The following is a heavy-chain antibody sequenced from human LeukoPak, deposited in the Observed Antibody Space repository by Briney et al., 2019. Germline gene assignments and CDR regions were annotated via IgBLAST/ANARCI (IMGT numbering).Heavy chain of an antibody. CDR1: GFSFSNYG. CDR3: AKTYSRESGYDFFFHY. V-gene: IGHV3-33*06. Sequence: GGSLRLSCAASGFSFSNYGFHWVRQAPGKGLDWVSAISYDGKNIHYADSVKGRFTIPRDNSRNTVYLQMDSLRVEDTAVYYCAKTYSRESGYDFFFHYWGQGTRVTVSS. J-gene: IGHJ4*02. D-gene: IGHD5-12*01. CDR2: ISYDGKNI.